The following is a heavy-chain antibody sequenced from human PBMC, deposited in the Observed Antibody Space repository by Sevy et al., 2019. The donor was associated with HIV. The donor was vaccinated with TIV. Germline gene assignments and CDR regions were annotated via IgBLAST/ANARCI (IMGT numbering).Heavy chain of an antibody. J-gene: IGHJ4*03. D-gene: IGHD3-10*01. CDR2: IGVYNGNS. V-gene: IGHV1-18*01. Sequence: ASVKVSCKASGFSFSSYGFTWVRQAPGQGLEWMGWIGVYNGNSNSAQRLQGRVTLTTDTSTSTVYMELSGLKSDDTAVYYCARVLSYYYGSRTNFDYWGQGTTVTVSS. CDR3: ARVLSYYYGSRTNFDY. CDR1: GFSFSSYG.